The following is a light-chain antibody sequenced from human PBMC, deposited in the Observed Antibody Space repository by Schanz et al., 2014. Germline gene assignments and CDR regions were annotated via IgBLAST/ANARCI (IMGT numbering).Light chain of an antibody. CDR2: DVT. Sequence: QSALTQPRSVSGSPGQSVTISCTGTSDDVGGYNFVSWYRQHPGEAPKLMIYDVTKRPSGVPDRFSGSKSGNTASLTISGLRAEDEADYYCSSYSTSSTPYVFGTGTKLTVL. V-gene: IGLV2-11*01. CDR1: SDDVGGYNF. CDR3: SSYSTSSTPYV. J-gene: IGLJ1*01.